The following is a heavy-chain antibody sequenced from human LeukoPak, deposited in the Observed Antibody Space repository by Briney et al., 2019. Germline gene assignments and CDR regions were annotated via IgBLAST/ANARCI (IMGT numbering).Heavy chain of an antibody. V-gene: IGHV3-48*03. CDR1: GFTFSSYE. CDR2: ISTSGITI. CDR3: ARGPRAFDL. J-gene: IGHJ3*01. Sequence: GGSLRLSCAASGFTFSSYEMNWVRQALAKGLEWVSYISTSGITIYYADSVKGRFTISRDNAKDSLYLQMNSLRVEDTAVYYCARGPRAFDLWGQGTMVTVSS.